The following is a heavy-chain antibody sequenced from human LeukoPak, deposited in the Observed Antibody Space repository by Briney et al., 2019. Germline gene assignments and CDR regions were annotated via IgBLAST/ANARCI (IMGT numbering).Heavy chain of an antibody. Sequence: SQTLSLTCTVSGGSISSGSYYWSWIRQPAGKGLEWIGSIYYGGGTHYSPSLKSRATIFLDTSMNQFSLRLTSVTAADTALYFCARESFEEPGTMDHWGQGTLVSVSS. CDR2: IYYGGGT. CDR1: GGSISSGSYY. J-gene: IGHJ4*02. D-gene: IGHD4/OR15-4a*01. V-gene: IGHV4-61*02. CDR3: ARESFEEPGTMDH.